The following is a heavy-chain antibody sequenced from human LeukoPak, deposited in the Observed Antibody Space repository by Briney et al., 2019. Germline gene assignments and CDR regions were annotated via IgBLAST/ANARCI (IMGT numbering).Heavy chain of an antibody. J-gene: IGHJ5*02. CDR2: IYHSGST. Sequence: SETLSLTCTVSGYSISSGYYWGWIRQPPGKGLEWIGSIYHSGSTYYNPSLKSRVTISVDTSKNQFSLKLSSVTAADTAVYYCARDSGTTGEVKFDPWGQGTLVTVSS. V-gene: IGHV4-38-2*02. CDR1: GYSISSGYY. D-gene: IGHD3-10*01. CDR3: ARDSGTTGEVKFDP.